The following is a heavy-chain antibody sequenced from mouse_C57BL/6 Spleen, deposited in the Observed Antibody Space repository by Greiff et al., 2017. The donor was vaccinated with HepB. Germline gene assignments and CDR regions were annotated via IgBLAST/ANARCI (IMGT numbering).Heavy chain of an antibody. CDR3: ESEGVMVTTGGYYYAMDY. J-gene: IGHJ4*01. D-gene: IGHD2-2*01. V-gene: IGHV1-81*01. Sequence: VQLQQSGAELARPGASVKLSCKASGYTFTSYGISWVKQRTGQGLEWIGEIYPRSGNTYYNEKFKGKATLTADKSSSTAYMELRSLPSEDSAVYFCESEGVMVTTGGYYYAMDYWGQRTSVTVSS. CDR2: IYPRSGNT. CDR1: GYTFTSYG.